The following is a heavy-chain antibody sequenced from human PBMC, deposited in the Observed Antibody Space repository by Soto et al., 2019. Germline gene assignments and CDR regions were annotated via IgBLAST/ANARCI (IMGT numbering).Heavy chain of an antibody. CDR1: VYICTNYG. CDR3: ASLSYSDSSGAFDY. D-gene: IGHD3-22*01. CDR2: TYPGDSDP. Sequence: GVCLNSACKGAVYICTNYGVGWVRQIPGRGLEWLGLTYPGDSDPTYRPSLQGQVTISADQSITPAYLQWSSLNPSDTAMYYCASLSYSDSSGAFDYWGQGPLVTVS. V-gene: IGHV5-51*01. J-gene: IGHJ4*02.